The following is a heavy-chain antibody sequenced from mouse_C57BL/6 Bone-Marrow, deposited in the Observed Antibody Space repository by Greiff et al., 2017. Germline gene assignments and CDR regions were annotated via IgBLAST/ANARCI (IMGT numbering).Heavy chain of an antibody. CDR2: IYPGDGDT. CDR3: ARRDYYGSSSLDY. CDR1: GYAFSSSW. D-gene: IGHD1-1*01. Sequence: QVQLQQSGPELVKPGASVKISCKASGYAFSSSWMNWVKQRPGKGLEWIGRIYPGDGDTNYNGKFKGKATLTADKSSSIAYMQLSSLTSEDSAVYFCARRDYYGSSSLDYWGQGTTLTVSS. V-gene: IGHV1-82*01. J-gene: IGHJ2*01.